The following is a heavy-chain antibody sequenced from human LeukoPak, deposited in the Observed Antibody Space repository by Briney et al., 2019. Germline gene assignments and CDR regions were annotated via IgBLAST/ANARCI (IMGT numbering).Heavy chain of an antibody. CDR1: GFTFSSYG. D-gene: IGHD3-22*01. Sequence: GRSLRLSCAASGFTFSSYGMHWVRQAPGKGLEWVAVISYDGSNKYYADSVKGRFTISRDNSKNTLYLQMNSLRAEDTAVYYCAKLVSFVSESTYYYDSSGLGRDYWGQGTLVTVSS. V-gene: IGHV3-30*18. CDR3: AKLVSFVSESTYYYDSSGLGRDY. CDR2: ISYDGSNK. J-gene: IGHJ4*02.